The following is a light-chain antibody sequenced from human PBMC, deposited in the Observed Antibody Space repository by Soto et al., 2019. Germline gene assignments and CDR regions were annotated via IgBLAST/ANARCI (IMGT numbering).Light chain of an antibody. CDR2: AAS. J-gene: IGKJ2*02. Sequence: DLQMTQSPSSLSASVGDRVTITCRASQSISTSLNWYQQKPGKAPKLLIYAASSFQSGVPSRFSGSGSGTDFTLTISSLQPEDFATYYCQQSYNTPRTFGQGTKLEIK. V-gene: IGKV1-39*01. CDR3: QQSYNTPRT. CDR1: QSISTS.